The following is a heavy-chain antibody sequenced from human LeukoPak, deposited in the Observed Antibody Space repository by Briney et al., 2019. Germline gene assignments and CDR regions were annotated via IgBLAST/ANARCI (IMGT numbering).Heavy chain of an antibody. J-gene: IGHJ5*02. CDR3: ARDRPGYGSGSYPWFDP. CDR2: IYHSGNT. CDR1: GYSISSGYY. D-gene: IGHD3-10*01. V-gene: IGHV4-38-2*02. Sequence: KPSETLSLTCTVSGYSISSGYYWGWIRQPPGKRLEWIGSIYHSGNTYYNPSLKSRVTISVDTSKNQFSLKLSSVTAADTAVYYCARDRPGYGSGSYPWFDPWGQGTLVTVSS.